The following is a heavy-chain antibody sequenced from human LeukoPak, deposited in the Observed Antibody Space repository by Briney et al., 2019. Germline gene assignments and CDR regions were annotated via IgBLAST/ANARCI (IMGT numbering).Heavy chain of an antibody. Sequence: SETLSLTCTVSGGSISSYYWSWIRQPAGKGLEWIGRIYTSGSTTYNPSLKSRVTMSVDTSKNQFSLKLSSVTAADTAVYYCARLRYYGSGSYPMTGNWFDPWGQGILVTVSS. J-gene: IGHJ5*02. D-gene: IGHD3-10*01. V-gene: IGHV4-4*07. CDR1: GGSISSYY. CDR3: ARLRYYGSGSYPMTGNWFDP. CDR2: IYTSGST.